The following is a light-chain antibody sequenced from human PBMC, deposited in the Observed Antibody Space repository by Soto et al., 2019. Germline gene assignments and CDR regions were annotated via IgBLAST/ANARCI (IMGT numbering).Light chain of an antibody. Sequence: QSVLTQPRSVSGSPGQSVTISCTGSNSDVGAYKFVSWLQHNPGEAPKVMIYDVTQRPSGVPDRFSGAKSGNTASLTISGLQAVDEADYYCCSYAGSYTWVFGSGTKVTVL. CDR2: DVT. V-gene: IGLV2-11*01. CDR1: NSDVGAYKF. J-gene: IGLJ1*01. CDR3: CSYAGSYTWV.